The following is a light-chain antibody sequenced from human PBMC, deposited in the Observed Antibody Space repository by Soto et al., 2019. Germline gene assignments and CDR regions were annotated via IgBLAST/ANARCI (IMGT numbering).Light chain of an antibody. V-gene: IGLV2-14*01. CDR2: DVS. CDR3: SSYTTSNTRQIV. CDR1: SSDVGGYNY. J-gene: IGLJ1*01. Sequence: QSALTQPASVSGSPGQSITISCTGTSSDVGGYNYVSWYQQHPGKAPKFMIYDVSNRPSGVSNRFSGSKSGNTASLTISGLQAEDEADYYCSSYTTSNTRQIVFGTGSQV.